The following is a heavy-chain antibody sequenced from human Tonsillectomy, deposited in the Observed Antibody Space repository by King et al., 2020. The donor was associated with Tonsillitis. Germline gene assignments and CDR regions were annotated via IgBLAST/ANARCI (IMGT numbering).Heavy chain of an antibody. CDR3: AKDGICLSDWYFDL. CDR2: IAYDASYE. Sequence: VQLVESGGGVVQPGTSLRLSCAASGFTFGNYDMHWVRQAPGKGLEWVALIAYDASYENYADSVKGRFTISRDNSKNPLYLEMNSRRVGDTVVYYCAKDGICLSDWYFDLWGRGTLVTVPS. CDR1: GFTFGNYD. J-gene: IGHJ2*01. V-gene: IGHV3-30*18. D-gene: IGHD3-16*01.